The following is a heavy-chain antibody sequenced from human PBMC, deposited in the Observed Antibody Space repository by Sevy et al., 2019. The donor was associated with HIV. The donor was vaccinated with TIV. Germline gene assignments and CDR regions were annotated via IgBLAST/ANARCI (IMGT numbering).Heavy chain of an antibody. CDR2: ISAYNGNT. D-gene: IGHD2-2*01. CDR1: GYTFTSYG. CDR3: ARELGYCSSTSCYGGYYYYMDV. Sequence: ASVKVSCKASGYTFTSYGISWVRQAPGQGLEGMGWISAYNGNTNYAQKLQGRVTMTTDTSTSTAYMELMSLRSDDTAVYYCARELGYCSSTSCYGGYYYYMDVWGKGTTVTVSS. J-gene: IGHJ6*03. V-gene: IGHV1-18*04.